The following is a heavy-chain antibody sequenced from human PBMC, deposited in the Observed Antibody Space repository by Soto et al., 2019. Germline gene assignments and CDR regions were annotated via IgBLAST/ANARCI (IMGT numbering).Heavy chain of an antibody. CDR1: GYTFTNYG. Sequence: QVQLVQSGAEVKKPGASVKVSCKASGYTFTNYGISWVRQAPGQGLEWMGWISAYNGNINYAQKLQGRVTMTTDTPTXTXHMELRSLRSDDTAMYYCASSYCGGNCYSKLPLDYYYYGMDVWGQGTTVTVSS. CDR3: ASSYCGGNCYSKLPLDYYYYGMDV. CDR2: ISAYNGNI. J-gene: IGHJ6*02. D-gene: IGHD2-21*02. V-gene: IGHV1-18*01.